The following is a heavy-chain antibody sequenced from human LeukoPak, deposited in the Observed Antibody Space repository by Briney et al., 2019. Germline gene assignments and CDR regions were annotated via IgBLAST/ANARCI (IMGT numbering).Heavy chain of an antibody. J-gene: IGHJ5*02. Sequence: SETLSLTCAVYGGSFSGYYWSWIRQPPGKGLEWIGEINHSGSTNYNPSLKSRVTISVDTSKNQFSLKLSSVTAADTAVYYCASRDGYNPREPRGQGTLVTVSS. V-gene: IGHV4-34*01. CDR2: INHSGST. CDR1: GGSFSGYY. CDR3: ASRDGYNPREP. D-gene: IGHD5-24*01.